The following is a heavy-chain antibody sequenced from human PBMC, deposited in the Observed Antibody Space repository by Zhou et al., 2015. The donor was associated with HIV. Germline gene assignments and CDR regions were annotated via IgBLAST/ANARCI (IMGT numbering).Heavy chain of an antibody. V-gene: IGHV1-2*02. D-gene: IGHD2-2*01. J-gene: IGHJ6*02. Sequence: QVQLVQSGAEVKKPGASVKVSCKASGYTFTGYYMHWVRQAPGQGLEWMGWINPNSGGTNYAQKFQGRVTMTRDTSISTAYMELSRLRSDDTAVYYCARVGGYCSSTSCSRTGDVWGQGDHGHRLL. CDR2: INPNSGGT. CDR1: GYTFTGYY. CDR3: ARVGGYCSSTSCSRTGDV.